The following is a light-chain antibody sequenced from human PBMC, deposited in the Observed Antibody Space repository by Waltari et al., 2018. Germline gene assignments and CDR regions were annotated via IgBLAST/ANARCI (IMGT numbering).Light chain of an antibody. CDR1: QNMSNF. V-gene: IGKV1-39*01. Sequence: DIQMTKSQSSRSASVGDRATSPCRASQNMSNFLNWYQQKPGKAPKLLIYAASSLQGGVPSRFSASGSGTDFTLTISSLQPEDFATYFCQQSYSSLYTFGQGTKLEI. CDR3: QQSYSSLYT. CDR2: AAS. J-gene: IGKJ2*01.